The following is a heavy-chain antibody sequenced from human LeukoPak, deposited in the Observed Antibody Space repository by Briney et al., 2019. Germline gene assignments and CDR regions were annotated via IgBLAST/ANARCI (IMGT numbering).Heavy chain of an antibody. J-gene: IGHJ4*02. V-gene: IGHV3-30-3*01. CDR3: ARTRGYSSSGSLDY. Sequence: GGSLRLSCAASGFTFTSYAMHWVRQAPGKGLEWVAAISYDGSSKYYADSVKGRFTISRDSSKNTLYLQMNSLRTEGTAVYYCARTRGYSSSGSLDYWGQGSLVTVSS. CDR2: ISYDGSSK. D-gene: IGHD6-13*01. CDR1: GFTFTSYA.